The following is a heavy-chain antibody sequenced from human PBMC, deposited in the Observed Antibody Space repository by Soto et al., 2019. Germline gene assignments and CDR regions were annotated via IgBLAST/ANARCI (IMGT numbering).Heavy chain of an antibody. CDR3: TPSWGYYGSGRDY. Sequence: EVQLVESGGGLVKPGGSFRLSCAASGFTFSNAWMSWVRQAPGKGLEWVGRIKSKTDGGTTDYAAPVKGRFTISKDDSKNTLYLQMNILKTEDTAVYYCTPSWGYYGSGRDYWGQGTLVTVSS. D-gene: IGHD3-10*01. V-gene: IGHV3-15*01. J-gene: IGHJ4*02. CDR1: GFTFSNAW. CDR2: IKSKTDGGTT.